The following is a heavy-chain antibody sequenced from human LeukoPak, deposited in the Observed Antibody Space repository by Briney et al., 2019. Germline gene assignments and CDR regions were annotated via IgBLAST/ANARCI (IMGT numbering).Heavy chain of an antibody. J-gene: IGHJ4*02. V-gene: IGHV3-21*01. CDR1: GFTFSNAW. CDR3: ARALNHHYYYDSSASYYFDY. Sequence: PGGSLRLSCAASGFTFSNAWMSWVRQAPGKGLEWVSSISSRSSYIYYADSLKGRFTISRDNAKNSLYLQMNILRAEDTAVYYCARALNHHYYYDSSASYYFDYWGQGTLVTVSS. D-gene: IGHD3-22*01. CDR2: ISSRSSYI.